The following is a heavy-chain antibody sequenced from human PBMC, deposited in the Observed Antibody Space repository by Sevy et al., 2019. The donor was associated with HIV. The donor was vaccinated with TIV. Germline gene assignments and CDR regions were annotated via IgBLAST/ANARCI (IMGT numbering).Heavy chain of an antibody. CDR2: ISAYNGNT. J-gene: IGHJ6*02. CDR3: AREYARRGASYYYGMDV. V-gene: IGHV1-18*03. D-gene: IGHD2-8*01. CDR1: GYTFTSYG. Sequence: ASVKVSCKASGYTFTSYGISWVRQAPGQGLEWMGWISAYNGNTNYAQKLQGRVTMTTDTSTSTAYMELRSLRSDDMAVYYCAREYARRGASYYYGMDVWGQGTTVTVSS.